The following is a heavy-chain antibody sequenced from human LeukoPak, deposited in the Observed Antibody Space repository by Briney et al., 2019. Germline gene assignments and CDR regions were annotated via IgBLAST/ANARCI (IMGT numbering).Heavy chain of an antibody. CDR2: ISSSSSYI. CDR3: ARTTIFGVAEWDY. D-gene: IGHD3-3*01. J-gene: IGHJ4*02. CDR1: GFTFSSYS. Sequence: GGSLRLSCAASGFTFSSYSMNWVRQAPGKGLEWVSSISSSSSYIYYADSVKGRFTISRDNAGNSLYLQMNSLRAEDTAFYFCARTTIFGVAEWDYWGQGTLVTVSS. V-gene: IGHV3-21*01.